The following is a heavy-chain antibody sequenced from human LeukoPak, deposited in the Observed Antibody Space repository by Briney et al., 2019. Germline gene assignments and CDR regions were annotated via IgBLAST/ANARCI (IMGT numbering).Heavy chain of an antibody. CDR2: IYYSGST. V-gene: IGHV4-59*08. CDR1: GGSISSYY. D-gene: IGHD3-3*01. J-gene: IGHJ5*02. Sequence: SETLSLTCTVSGGSISSYYWSWIRQPPGKGLEGIGYIYYSGSTNYTPSLKSRVTISVDTSKNQFSLELSSVTAADTAVYYCATLYYDFSSRGGWFDPWGQGTLVTVSS. CDR3: ATLYYDFSSRGGWFDP.